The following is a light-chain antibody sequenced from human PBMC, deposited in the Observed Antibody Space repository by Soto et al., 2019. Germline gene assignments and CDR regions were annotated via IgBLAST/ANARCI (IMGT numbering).Light chain of an antibody. CDR3: QQYNSYSPRT. Sequence: EIVLTQSPGTLSLSPGERATLSCRASQSVSSSYLAWYQQKPGQAPRLLIYGASSRATGIPDRFSGSGSGTEFTLTISSLQPDDFATYYCQQYNSYSPRTFGQGTKWIS. CDR2: GAS. CDR1: QSVSSSY. V-gene: IGKV3-20*01. J-gene: IGKJ1*01.